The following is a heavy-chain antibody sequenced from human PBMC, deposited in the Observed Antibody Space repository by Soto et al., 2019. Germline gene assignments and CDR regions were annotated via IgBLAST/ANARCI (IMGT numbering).Heavy chain of an antibody. J-gene: IGHJ4*02. CDR3: ARENSYFDY. CDR2: ISAYNANA. Sequence: QIQLLQSEAEGKKPGASVKVTCTASGYTFRNFGISWVRQAPGQGLEWMGWISAYNANANYAQKFQGRLTMTADTSTSTDNMELRSLRSDDTAVYYCARENSYFDYWGQGTLVTVSS. V-gene: IGHV1-18*01. CDR1: GYTFRNFG.